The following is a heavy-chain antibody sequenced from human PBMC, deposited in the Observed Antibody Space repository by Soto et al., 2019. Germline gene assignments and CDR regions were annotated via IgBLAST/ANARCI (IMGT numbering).Heavy chain of an antibody. D-gene: IGHD3-10*01. Sequence: LRLSCAASGFTFSSYAMHWVRQAPGKGLEWVAVISYDGSNKYYADSVKGRFTISRDNSKNTLYLQMNSLRAEDTAVYYCGAYGSGSYYNGPYYFDYWGQGTLVTVSS. CDR1: GFTFSSYA. V-gene: IGHV3-30-3*01. CDR3: GAYGSGSYYNGPYYFDY. J-gene: IGHJ4*02. CDR2: ISYDGSNK.